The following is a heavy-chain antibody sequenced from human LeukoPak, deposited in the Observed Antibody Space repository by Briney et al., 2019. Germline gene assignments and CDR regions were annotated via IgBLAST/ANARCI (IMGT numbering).Heavy chain of an antibody. J-gene: IGHJ6*02. CDR2: INPNSGGT. D-gene: IGHD2-15*01. CDR3: ARDNRKTYCSGGSCYNYYYYYYGMDV. V-gene: IGHV1-2*02. Sequence: ASVKVSCKASGYTFTDYYMHWVRQAPGQGLEWMGWINPNSGGTNYAQKFQGRVTMTRDTSISTAYMELSRLRSDDTAVYYCARDNRKTYCSGGSCYNYYYYYYGMDVWGQGTTVTVSS. CDR1: GYTFTDYY.